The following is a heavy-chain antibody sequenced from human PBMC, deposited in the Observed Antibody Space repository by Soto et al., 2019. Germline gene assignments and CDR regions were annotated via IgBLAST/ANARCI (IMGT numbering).Heavy chain of an antibody. CDR1: GGSISSGGYY. Sequence: QVQLQESGPGLVKPSQTLSLTCTVSGGSISSGGYYWSWIRQHPGKGLEWIGYIYYSGSTYYNPSLKSRVTISVDTSKNQFSLKLNSVTAADTAVYYCARGPPHYDFWSGYYTRGYYFDYWGQGTLVTVSS. CDR3: ARGPPHYDFWSGYYTRGYYFDY. D-gene: IGHD3-3*01. V-gene: IGHV4-31*03. CDR2: IYYSGST. J-gene: IGHJ4*02.